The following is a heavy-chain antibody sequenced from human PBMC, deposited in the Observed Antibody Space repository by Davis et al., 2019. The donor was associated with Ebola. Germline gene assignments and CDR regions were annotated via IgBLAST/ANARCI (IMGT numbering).Heavy chain of an antibody. Sequence: GESLKISCAASGFTVSSNYMSWVRQSQVKGLEWVPVIYSGGSTYYADSVKGRFTISRDNSKNTLYLQMNSLRAEDTAVYYCSAEQHGLFPFYYYDGRDVWGQGTTVTVSS. CDR2: IYSGGST. CDR3: SAEQHGLFPFYYYDGRDV. J-gene: IGHJ6*02. V-gene: IGHV3-66*01. CDR1: GFTVSSNY. D-gene: IGHD6-13*01.